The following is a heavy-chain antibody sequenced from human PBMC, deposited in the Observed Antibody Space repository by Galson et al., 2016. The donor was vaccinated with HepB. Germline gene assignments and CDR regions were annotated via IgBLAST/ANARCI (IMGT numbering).Heavy chain of an antibody. V-gene: IGHV1-18*01. D-gene: IGHD7-27*01. CDR3: ARGDELGIADYYYGMDV. J-gene: IGHJ6*02. CDR1: GYTFTSYG. CDR2: ISTYNGNT. Sequence: SVKVSCKASGYTFTSYGITWVRQAPGQGLEWMGWISTYNGNTNYAQKLQGRVTMTTDTSTSTAYMELRSLRSDDTAVYYCARGDELGIADYYYGMDVWGQGTTVTVSS.